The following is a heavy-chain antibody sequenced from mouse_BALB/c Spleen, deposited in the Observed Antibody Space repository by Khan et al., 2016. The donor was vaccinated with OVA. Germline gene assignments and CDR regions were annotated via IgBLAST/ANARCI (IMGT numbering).Heavy chain of an antibody. J-gene: IGHJ4*01. CDR1: GYTFTTYG. D-gene: IGHD2-3*01. Sequence: QIQLVQSGPELKKPGVTVKISCKASGYTFTTYGMNWVKQAPGKGLKWMGWINTYTGEPTYVDDFKGRFAFSLETSASTAYLQINNLKNEDTATYFCERVGYSGTMDYWGQGTSGTGSS. V-gene: IGHV9-3-1*01. CDR3: ERVGYSGTMDY. CDR2: INTYTGEP.